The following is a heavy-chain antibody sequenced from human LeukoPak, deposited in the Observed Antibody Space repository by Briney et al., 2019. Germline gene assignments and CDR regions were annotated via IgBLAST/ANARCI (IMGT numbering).Heavy chain of an antibody. V-gene: IGHV3-30-3*01. Sequence: TGGSLRLSCAASGFTFSSYAMHWVRQAPGKGLEWVAVISYDGSNKYYADSVKGRFTISRDNSKNTLYLQMNSLRAEDTAVYYCARDLGCSSTSCYVGYYYYGMDVWGQGTTVTVSS. CDR1: GFTFSSYA. D-gene: IGHD2-2*01. CDR2: ISYDGSNK. J-gene: IGHJ6*02. CDR3: ARDLGCSSTSCYVGYYYYGMDV.